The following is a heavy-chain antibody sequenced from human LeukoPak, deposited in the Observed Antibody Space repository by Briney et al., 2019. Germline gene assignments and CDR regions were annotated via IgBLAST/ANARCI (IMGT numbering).Heavy chain of an antibody. CDR1: GGSISSGGYY. Sequence: NPSQTLSLTCTVSGGSISSGGYYWSWIRQHLGKGLEWIGYIYYSGSTYYNPSLKSRVTISVDTSKNQFSLKLSSVTAADTAVYYCAGAAAARGVDYWGQGTLVTVSS. CDR3: AGAAAARGVDY. CDR2: IYYSGST. V-gene: IGHV4-31*03. D-gene: IGHD2-2*01. J-gene: IGHJ4*02.